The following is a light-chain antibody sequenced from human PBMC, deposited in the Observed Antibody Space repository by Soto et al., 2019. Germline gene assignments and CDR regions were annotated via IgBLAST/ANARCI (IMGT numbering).Light chain of an antibody. J-gene: IGLJ3*02. Sequence: QSVLTQPASVSGSPGQSITISCTGTSSDVGSYNLVSWYQQHPGKAPKLMIYEVSKRPSGVSNRFSGSKSGNTASLTISGLQAEDEADYYCCSYAGSSTRLFGGGTKVTVL. V-gene: IGLV2-23*02. CDR2: EVS. CDR1: SSDVGSYNL. CDR3: CSYAGSSTRL.